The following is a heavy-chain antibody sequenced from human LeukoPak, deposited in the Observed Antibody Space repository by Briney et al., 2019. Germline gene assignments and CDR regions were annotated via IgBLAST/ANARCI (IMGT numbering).Heavy chain of an antibody. J-gene: IGHJ5*02. CDR3: ARGRWSGYSYTWSAP. V-gene: IGHV3-64*01. D-gene: IGHD3-3*01. CDR2: ISSNGGST. Sequence: GGSLRLSCAASGFIFSAYAMHWVRQAPGKGLGYVSFISSNGGSTYHANSVKGRFTISRDNSKNTLYLQMDSRRGEDMAVYYCARGRWSGYSYTWSAPWGQGTLVTVYS. CDR1: GFIFSAYA.